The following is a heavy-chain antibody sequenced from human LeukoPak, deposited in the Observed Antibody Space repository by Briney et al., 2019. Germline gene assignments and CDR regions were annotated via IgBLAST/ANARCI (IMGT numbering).Heavy chain of an antibody. CDR2: ISSSSSYR. V-gene: IGHV3-21*01. Sequence: GGSLRLSCAASGFTLSSHSLNWVRQAPGKGLEWVSSISSSSSYRYYADSVKGRFTISRDNAKISLYLQMNSLRAEDTAVYYCARDIFGYYGMDVWGQGTTVTVSS. D-gene: IGHD3-9*01. CDR1: GFTLSSHS. J-gene: IGHJ6*02. CDR3: ARDIFGYYGMDV.